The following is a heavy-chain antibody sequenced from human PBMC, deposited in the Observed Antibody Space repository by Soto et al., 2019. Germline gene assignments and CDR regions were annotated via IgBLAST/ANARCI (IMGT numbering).Heavy chain of an antibody. CDR3: GKGFYGSGGPDV. Sequence: PGGSLRLSCAASGFPFGDFGMHWLRQAPGKGLEWVAVISYDGSNKYYADSVKGRFAISIDTSANLFSMNLSAVTAADTAIYYCGKGFYGSGGPDVWGPGTLVTVSS. CDR1: GFPFGDFG. J-gene: IGHJ4*02. D-gene: IGHD3-10*01. CDR2: ISYDGSNK. V-gene: IGHV3-30*12.